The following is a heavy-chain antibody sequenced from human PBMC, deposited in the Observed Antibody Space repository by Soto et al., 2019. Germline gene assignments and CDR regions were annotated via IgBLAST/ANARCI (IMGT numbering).Heavy chain of an antibody. CDR2: ISGSGGST. V-gene: IGHV3-23*01. CDR1: GFTFSSYA. CDR3: AKDNSGYYDSSGYTDLVFDY. D-gene: IGHD3-22*01. Sequence: WGSLRLSCAASGFTFSSYAMSWVRQAPGKGLEWVSAISGSGGSTYYADSVKGRFTISRDNSKNTLYLQMNSLRAEDTAVYYCAKDNSGYYDSSGYTDLVFDYWGQGTLVTVS. J-gene: IGHJ4*02.